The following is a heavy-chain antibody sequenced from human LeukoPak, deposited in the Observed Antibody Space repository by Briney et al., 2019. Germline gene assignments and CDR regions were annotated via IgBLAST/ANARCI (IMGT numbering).Heavy chain of an antibody. CDR3: AKDVKYSSGWGPYYMDV. V-gene: IGHV3-30*02. Sequence: PGGSLRLSCAASEFTFSKYGMHWVRQAPGKGLEWVAFIRYDASDKYYADSVKGRFTISRDNSKNTLYLQMNSLRAEDTAVYYCAKDVKYSSGWGPYYMDVWGKGTTVTISS. CDR1: EFTFSKYG. CDR2: IRYDASDK. D-gene: IGHD6-19*01. J-gene: IGHJ6*03.